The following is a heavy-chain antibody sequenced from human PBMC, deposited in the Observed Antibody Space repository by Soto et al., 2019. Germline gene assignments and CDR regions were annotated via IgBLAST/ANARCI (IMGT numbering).Heavy chain of an antibody. CDR2: VYYTGST. D-gene: IGHD6-13*01. J-gene: IGHJ4*02. V-gene: IGHV4-59*12. Sequence: SETLSLTCSVSGGSISGSYWSWIRQSPGKGLEWLGYVYYTGSTNYSPSLRSRVSISVDKSKNQFSLKLSSVTAADTAVYYCARDSYSSSWTEIRYWGQGTLVTVSS. CDR3: ARDSYSSSWTEIRY. CDR1: GGSISGSY.